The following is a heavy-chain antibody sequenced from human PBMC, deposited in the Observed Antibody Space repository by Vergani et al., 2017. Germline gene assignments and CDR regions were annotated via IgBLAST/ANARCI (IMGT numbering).Heavy chain of an antibody. J-gene: IGHJ5*02. V-gene: IGHV1-69*01. CDR3: ARGGSYGSSSNWFDP. CDR1: GGTFSSYA. Sequence: QVQLVQSGAEVKKPGSSVKVSCKASGGTFSSYAISWVRQAPGQGLEWMGGIITIFGTANYAQKFQGRVTITADESTSTAYMEMSSMRSEDTAVYYCARGGSYGSSSNWFDPWGQGTLVTVSS. D-gene: IGHD6-13*01. CDR2: IITIFGTA.